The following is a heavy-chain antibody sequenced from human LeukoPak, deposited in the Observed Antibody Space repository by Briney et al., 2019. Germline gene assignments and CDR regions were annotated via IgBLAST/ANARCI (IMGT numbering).Heavy chain of an antibody. V-gene: IGHV4-61*08. CDR2: IYYSGST. D-gene: IGHD3-9*01. J-gene: IGHJ5*02. CDR1: GGSISSADYY. CDR3: ARDSHSYYDILTGYHDNWFDP. Sequence: PSETLSLTCTVSGGSISSADYYWSWIRQPPGKGLEWIGYIYYSGSTNYNPSLKSRVTISVDTSKNQFSLKLSSVTAADTAMYYCARDSHSYYDILTGYHDNWFDPWGQGTLVTVSS.